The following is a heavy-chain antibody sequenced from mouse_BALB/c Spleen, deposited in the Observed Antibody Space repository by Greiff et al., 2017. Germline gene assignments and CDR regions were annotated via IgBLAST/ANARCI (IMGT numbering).Heavy chain of an antibody. CDR2: ISYSGST. CDR1: GDSITSGY. CDR3: ARGGGNGVCAY. J-gene: IGHJ3*01. V-gene: IGHV3-8*02. D-gene: IGHD2-1*01. Sequence: EVKLMESGPSLVKPSQTLSLTCSVTGDSITSGYWNWVRKFPGNKLEYMGYISYSGSTYYNPSLTSRISITRDTSKNQYYLQLNSVTTEDTATYYCARGGGNGVCAYWGQGTLVTVSA.